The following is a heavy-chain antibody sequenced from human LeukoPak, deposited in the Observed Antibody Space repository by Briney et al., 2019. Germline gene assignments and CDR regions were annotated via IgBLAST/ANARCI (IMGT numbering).Heavy chain of an antibody. CDR1: GGSISSYY. D-gene: IGHD3-10*01. J-gene: IGHJ4*02. CDR3: ARVISYGSLPYYFDY. V-gene: IGHV4-59*01. Sequence: PSETLSLTCTVSGGSISSYYWSWIRQPPGKGLEWIGYIYYSGSTNYNPSLKSRVTISVDTSKNQFSLKLSSVTAADTAVYYCARVISYGSLPYYFDYWGQGTLVTVSS. CDR2: IYYSGST.